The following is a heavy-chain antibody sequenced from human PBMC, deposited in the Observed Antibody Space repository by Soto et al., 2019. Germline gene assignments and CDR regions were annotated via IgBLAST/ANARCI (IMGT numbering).Heavy chain of an antibody. CDR3: VRQPVAGWVFDF. D-gene: IGHD6-19*01. CDR2: INYRGDT. J-gene: IGHJ4*02. V-gene: IGHV4-59*08. CDR1: GASISGPF. Sequence: QVQLQESGPGLVKPSETLSLSCTVSGASISGPFWSWIRQPPGRGLEWIAYINYRGDTRYNPSLKSRASLSVDTSKNQFSLTLTSVTAADTAVYYCVRQPVAGWVFDFWGQGTLVAVSS.